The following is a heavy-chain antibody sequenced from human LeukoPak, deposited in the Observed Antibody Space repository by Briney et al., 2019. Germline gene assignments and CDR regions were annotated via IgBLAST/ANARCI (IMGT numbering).Heavy chain of an antibody. J-gene: IGHJ4*02. D-gene: IGHD6-13*01. CDR1: GFTFSSYS. CDR2: ISSSSSYI. CDR3: AKEGPALIAAAGIDY. Sequence: TGGSLRLSCAASGFTFSSYSMNWVRQAPGKGLEWVSSISSSSSYIYYADSVKGRFTISRDNSKSTLYLQMNSLRAEDTAVYYCAKEGPALIAAAGIDYWGQGTLVTVAS. V-gene: IGHV3-21*01.